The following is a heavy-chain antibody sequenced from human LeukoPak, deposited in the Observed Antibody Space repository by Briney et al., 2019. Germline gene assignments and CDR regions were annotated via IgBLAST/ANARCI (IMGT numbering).Heavy chain of an antibody. D-gene: IGHD3/OR15-3a*01. Sequence: PGGSLRLSCAASGFTFSSYAMSWVRQAPGKGLEWVSSISVNGGSTYSADSVKGRFTISRDNSKNTLYLRMNSLRAEDTAVYYCAREFGLITSHWGQGTLVTVSS. CDR2: ISVNGGST. J-gene: IGHJ1*01. CDR3: AREFGLITSH. V-gene: IGHV3-23*01. CDR1: GFTFSSYA.